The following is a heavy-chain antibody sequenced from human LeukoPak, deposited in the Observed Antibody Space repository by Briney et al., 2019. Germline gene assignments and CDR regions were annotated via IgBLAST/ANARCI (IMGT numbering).Heavy chain of an antibody. D-gene: IGHD3-16*01. CDR2: ISYDGSNK. J-gene: IGHJ6*02. V-gene: IGHV3-30*18. CDR3: AKDTSRDDYYYYGMDV. Sequence: PGRSLRLSCAASGFTFSSYGMHWVRQAPGEGLEWVAVISYDGSNKYYADSVKGRFTISRDNSKNTLYLQMNSLRAEDTAVYYCAKDTSRDDYYYYGMDVWGQGTTVTVSS. CDR1: GFTFSSYG.